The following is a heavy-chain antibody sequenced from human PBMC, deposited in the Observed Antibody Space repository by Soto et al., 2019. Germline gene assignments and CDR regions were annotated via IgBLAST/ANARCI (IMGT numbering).Heavy chain of an antibody. D-gene: IGHD2-8*01. J-gene: IGHJ4*02. CDR2: ISSDGRNI. CDR3: AKSVPDPACSDGGCHRTFDY. V-gene: IGHV3-30*18. CDR1: GFTLRSYV. Sequence: QVQLVESGGGVVQPGGSLRLSCAASGFTLRSYVMHWVRQAPGKGLEWVAAISSDGRNIFYAGSVEGRFTISRDNSKNTLYLQMTSLRSEDTSVYSCAKSVPDPACSDGGCHRTFDYWGQGSLVTVSS.